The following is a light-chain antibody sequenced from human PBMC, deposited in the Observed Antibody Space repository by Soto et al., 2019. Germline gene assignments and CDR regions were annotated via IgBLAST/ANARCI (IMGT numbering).Light chain of an antibody. Sequence: DIQMTQSPSTRSASVVGIVRRGFRASQSISSWLAWYQQKPGKAPKLLIYEASSLKSGVPSRFSGSGSGTEFTLTISSLQPDDFATYYCQQYNSYSEAFGQGTKVDIK. CDR1: QSISSW. CDR2: EAS. CDR3: QQYNSYSEA. J-gene: IGKJ1*01. V-gene: IGKV1-5*03.